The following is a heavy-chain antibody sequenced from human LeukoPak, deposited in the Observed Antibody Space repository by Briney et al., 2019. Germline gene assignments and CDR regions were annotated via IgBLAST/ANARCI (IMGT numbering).Heavy chain of an antibody. V-gene: IGHV4-38-2*02. CDR2: IYHRGNA. J-gene: IGHJ5*02. CDR3: AREGTHRNTWYHWFDP. CDR1: GYSISSDYY. Sequence: PSETLSLTCIVSGYSISSDYYWGWIRQPPGKGLEWIGSIYHRGNAYYNPSLKSRVTISLDTSKNQFSLKLTSVTAADTAVYYCAREGTHRNTWYHWFDPWGQGTLVTVSS. D-gene: IGHD6-13*01.